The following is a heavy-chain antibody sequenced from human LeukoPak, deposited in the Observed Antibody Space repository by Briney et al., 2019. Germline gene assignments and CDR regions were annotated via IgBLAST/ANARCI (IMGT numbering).Heavy chain of an antibody. CDR2: ISGSGGST. CDR3: AKGRPYSWLFDP. D-gene: IGHD4-11*01. V-gene: IGHV3-23*01. CDR1: AFTFSSYA. Sequence: GGSLRLSCAASAFTFSSYAMSWVRQAPGKGLEWVSAISGSGGSTYYADSVKGRFTISRDNSKDTLYLQMNSLRAEDTAVYYCAKGRPYSWLFDPWGQGTLVTVSS. J-gene: IGHJ5*02.